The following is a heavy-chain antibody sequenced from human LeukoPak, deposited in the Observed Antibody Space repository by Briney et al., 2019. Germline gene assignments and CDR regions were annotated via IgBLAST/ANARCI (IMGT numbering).Heavy chain of an antibody. CDR1: GFTFSSYA. J-gene: IGHJ4*02. CDR2: ISYDGSNK. Sequence: GGSLRLSCAASGFTFSSYAMHWVRQAPGKGLEWVAVISYDGSNKYYADSVKGRFTISRDNSKNTLYLQMNSLRAEDTAVYYCARGRYCSGGSCYSVYDYWGQGTLVTVSS. D-gene: IGHD2-15*01. CDR3: ARGRYCSGGSCYSVYDY. V-gene: IGHV3-30-3*01.